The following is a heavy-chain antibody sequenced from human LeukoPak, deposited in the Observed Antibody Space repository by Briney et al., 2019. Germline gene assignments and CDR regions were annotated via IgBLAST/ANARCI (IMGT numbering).Heavy chain of an antibody. Sequence: PGGSLRLSCAASGFTFSSYAMSWVRQAPGKGLEWVSAISGSGGSTYYADSVKGRFTISRDNSKNTLYLQMNSRRAEDTAGYYCAKALGYSYPTFVDYWGQGTLVTVSS. J-gene: IGHJ4*02. CDR1: GFTFSSYA. CDR2: ISGSGGST. CDR3: AKALGYSYPTFVDY. D-gene: IGHD5-18*01. V-gene: IGHV3-23*01.